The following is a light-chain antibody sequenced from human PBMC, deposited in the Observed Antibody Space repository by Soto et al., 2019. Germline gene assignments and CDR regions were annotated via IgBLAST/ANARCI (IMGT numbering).Light chain of an antibody. J-gene: IGKJ4*01. Sequence: IVLTHAPCTVSLSPGEIATLSCSVSQNNRSTYVAWYQQKPGQAPRLLIFGLSSPATGIPDRFSGSGSGTDFTLTISRLEPEDFAVYYCQQYGYSPLTFGGGTKVDI. CDR1: QNNRSTY. CDR3: QQYGYSPLT. V-gene: IGKV3-20*01. CDR2: GLS.